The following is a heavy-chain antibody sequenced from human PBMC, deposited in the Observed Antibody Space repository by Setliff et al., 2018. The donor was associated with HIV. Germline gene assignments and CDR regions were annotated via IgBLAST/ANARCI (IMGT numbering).Heavy chain of an antibody. CDR1: GDSISYYY. CDR3: ARLTYYYDTSGPAAAFDI. Sequence: SETLSLTCTVSGDSISYYYWSWIRQPPGRGLEWIGSIHYSGSTNYNPSLKSRVTISLDTSKNQFSLELSSVTAADTAVYYCARLTYYYDTSGPAAAFDIWGQGTMVTVSS. V-gene: IGHV4-59*08. CDR2: IHYSGST. D-gene: IGHD3-22*01. J-gene: IGHJ3*02.